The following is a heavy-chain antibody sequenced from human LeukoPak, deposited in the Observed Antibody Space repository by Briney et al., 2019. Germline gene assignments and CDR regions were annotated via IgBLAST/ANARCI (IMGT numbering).Heavy chain of an antibody. CDR2: ISYDGSNK. CDR3: AKVPDPRYSSRGDWFDP. V-gene: IGHV3-30-3*01. CDR1: AFTFSSYA. D-gene: IGHD6-13*01. Sequence: GGSLRLSCAASAFTFSSYAMHWVRQAPGKGLEWVAVISYDGSNKYNADSVKGRFTISRDNSKNTLYLQMNSLRAEDTAVYYCAKVPDPRYSSRGDWFDPWGQGTLVTVSS. J-gene: IGHJ5*02.